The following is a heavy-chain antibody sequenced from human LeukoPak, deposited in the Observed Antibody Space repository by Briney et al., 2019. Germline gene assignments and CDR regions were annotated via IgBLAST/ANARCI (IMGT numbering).Heavy chain of an antibody. Sequence: QPGGSLRLSCAASGVIFNQYWMSWVRQAPGRGLGWVANIDQDGSEKHYVDSVKGRFTISRDNARNSLFLQMNSLRAEDTAVYYCARGRFSYNNTGYSSFYYWGQGTLVTVSS. CDR2: IDQDGSEK. D-gene: IGHD2-2*03. CDR1: GVIFNQYW. J-gene: IGHJ4*02. CDR3: ARGRFSYNNTGYSSFYY. V-gene: IGHV3-7*01.